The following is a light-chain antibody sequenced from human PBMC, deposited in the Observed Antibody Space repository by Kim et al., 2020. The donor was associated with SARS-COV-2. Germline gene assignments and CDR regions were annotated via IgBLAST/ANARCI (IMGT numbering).Light chain of an antibody. V-gene: IGKV4-1*01. CDR1: QSVLYTSNNRNY. J-gene: IGKJ1*01. CDR3: QQYYSTLTWT. Sequence: DIVMTQSPDSLAVSLDERATINCKSSQSVLYTSNNRNYLAWYQQRPGQPPKLLIYWASTRESGVPDRFSGSGSGTDFTLTISSLQAEDVAVYYCQQYYSTLTWTFGQGTKVDIK. CDR2: WAS.